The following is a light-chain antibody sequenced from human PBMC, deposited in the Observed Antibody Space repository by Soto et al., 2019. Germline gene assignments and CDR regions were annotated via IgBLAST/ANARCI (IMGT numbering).Light chain of an antibody. CDR3: QHYDSSLST. Sequence: EIVLTQSPGTLSLFPGERATLSCRASQSIDSISLAWYQHKPGQAPRLLIYGASSRSTAIPDRFSGIGSGTDFTLTISRLEPEDFAVYYCQHYDSSLSTFGGGTKVEIK. J-gene: IGKJ4*01. V-gene: IGKV3-20*01. CDR2: GAS. CDR1: QSIDSIS.